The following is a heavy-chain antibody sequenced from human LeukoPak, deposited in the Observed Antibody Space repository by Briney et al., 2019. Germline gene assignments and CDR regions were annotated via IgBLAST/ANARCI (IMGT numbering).Heavy chain of an antibody. J-gene: IGHJ3*02. Sequence: GGSLRLSCAASGFTFDNYAMSWVRQTPGKGLDWMSDISGSGGDTFYADSVKGRFTVSRDNHKSPVDLQMNSLRVEDTAVYYWARLNVRYGRSLARRGFDMWGQGTVVSVSS. CDR2: ISGSGGDT. CDR1: GFTFDNYA. V-gene: IGHV3-23*01. D-gene: IGHD5-18*01. CDR3: ARLNVRYGRSLARRGFDM.